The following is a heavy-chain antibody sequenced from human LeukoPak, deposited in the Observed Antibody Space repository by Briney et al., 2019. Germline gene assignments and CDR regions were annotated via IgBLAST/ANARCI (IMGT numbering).Heavy chain of an antibody. CDR2: INPSGGST. D-gene: IGHD3-3*01. V-gene: IGHV1-46*01. CDR1: GYTFTSYY. J-gene: IGHJ4*02. Sequence: GASVKVSCKASGYTFTSYYMHWVRQAPGQGLEWMGIINPSGGSTTYAQTFQGRVTMTRDTSTSTVYMELSSLRSEDTAVYYCAPFGVANWYYFDYWGQGTLVTVSS. CDR3: APFGVANWYYFDY.